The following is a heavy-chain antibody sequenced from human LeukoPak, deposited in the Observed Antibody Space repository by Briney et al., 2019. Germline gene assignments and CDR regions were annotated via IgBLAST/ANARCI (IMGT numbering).Heavy chain of an antibody. V-gene: IGHV4-4*07. CDR3: ARYDSSWYALDY. D-gene: IGHD6-13*01. CDR2: IYTSGNT. Sequence: SETLSLTCTVSGGSISSYYWSWIRQPAGKGLEWIGRIYTSGNTNYNPSLKSRVTMSVDTSKNQFSLRLNSVTAADTAVYYCARYDSSWYALDYWGQGTLVTVSS. J-gene: IGHJ4*02. CDR1: GGSISSYY.